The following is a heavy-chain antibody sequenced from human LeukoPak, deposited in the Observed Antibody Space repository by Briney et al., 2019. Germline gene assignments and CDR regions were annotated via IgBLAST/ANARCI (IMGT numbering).Heavy chain of an antibody. J-gene: IGHJ6*04. Sequence: GGSLRLSCAASGFTFSSYEMNWVRQAPGKGLEWVSYISSSGSTIYYADSVKGRFTISRDNAKNSLYLQMNSLRAEDTAVYYCAELGIDMIGGVWGKGTTVTISS. CDR2: ISSSGSTI. CDR1: GFTFSSYE. CDR3: AELGIDMIGGV. V-gene: IGHV3-48*03. D-gene: IGHD3-10*02.